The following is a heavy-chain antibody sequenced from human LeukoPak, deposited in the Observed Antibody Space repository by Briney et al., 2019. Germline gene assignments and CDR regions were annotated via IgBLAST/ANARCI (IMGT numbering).Heavy chain of an antibody. CDR3: ARDHGSTSVYMDV. Sequence: ASVKVSCKASGYTFTSYYMHWVRQAPGQGLEWMGIINPSGGSTSYAQKFQGRVTKTRDMSTSTVYMELSSLRSEDTAVYYCARDHGSTSVYMDVWGKGTTVTVSS. CDR2: INPSGGST. CDR1: GYTFTSYY. J-gene: IGHJ6*03. V-gene: IGHV1-46*01. D-gene: IGHD5-24*01.